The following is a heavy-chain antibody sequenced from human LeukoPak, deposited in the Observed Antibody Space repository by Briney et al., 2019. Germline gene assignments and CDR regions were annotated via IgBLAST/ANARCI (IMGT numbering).Heavy chain of an antibody. J-gene: IGHJ6*03. CDR1: GYTFTAYY. Sequence: ASVKVSCKASGYTFTAYYIHWVRQAPGQGLDWMGWINPNGGGTKYAQNFQGRVTMTRDTSISTAYMELSSLTSDDTAVYYCARARGYMDVWGKGTTVTVSS. CDR2: INPNGGGT. V-gene: IGHV1-2*02. CDR3: ARARGYMDV.